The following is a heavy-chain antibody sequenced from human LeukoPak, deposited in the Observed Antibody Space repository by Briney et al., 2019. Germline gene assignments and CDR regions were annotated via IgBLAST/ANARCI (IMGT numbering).Heavy chain of an antibody. CDR3: AKDIFLFFGDT. CDR2: IDSDGIMP. CDR1: GFTFTSYP. V-gene: IGHV3-23*05. Sequence: GGSLRLSCAASGFTFTSYPMNCARQAPGKGLEWVGSIDSDGIMPYYAVSLQRRFVIARDDSQQTIYLQMNSLRADDSAVYYCAKDIFLFFGDTRGRGTLVSVSS. D-gene: IGHD3/OR15-3a*01. J-gene: IGHJ5*02.